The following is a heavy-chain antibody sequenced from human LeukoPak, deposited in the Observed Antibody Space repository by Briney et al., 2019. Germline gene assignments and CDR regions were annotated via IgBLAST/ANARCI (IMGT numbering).Heavy chain of an antibody. D-gene: IGHD1-26*01. Sequence: SETLSLTCSVSGGSMNSYYWSWLRQPPGKGLEWIGVIYYTGMTNYNPSLKSRVTISVDSSKNQFSLKLNSVTAADTAVYHCARHRGGRFSESYCDYWGQGTLVTVSS. CDR1: GGSMNSYY. V-gene: IGHV4-59*08. J-gene: IGHJ4*02. CDR3: ARHRGGRFSESYCDY. CDR2: IYYTGMT.